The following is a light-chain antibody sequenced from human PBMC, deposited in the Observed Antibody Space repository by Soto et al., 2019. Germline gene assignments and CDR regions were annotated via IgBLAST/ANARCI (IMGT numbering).Light chain of an antibody. CDR3: QTYNSAPLT. CDR1: QDINNY. Sequence: MQMTQYPSSLSASVGYRVTIACRASQDINNYLSWYQQKPGKVPKLLIYGAPTLHSGVPSRFSGSGSGKDFTITISRLQPGDVATYYCQTYNSAPLTFGGGPKVDIK. J-gene: IGKJ4*01. V-gene: IGKV1-27*01. CDR2: GAP.